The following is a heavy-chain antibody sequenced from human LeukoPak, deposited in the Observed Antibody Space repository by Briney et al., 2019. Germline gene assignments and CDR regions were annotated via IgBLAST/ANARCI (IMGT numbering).Heavy chain of an antibody. CDR1: GDSVSSNSAA. J-gene: IGHJ3*02. Sequence: SQTLSLTCAISGDSVSSNSAAWNWIRQSPSRGLEWLGRTYYRSKWYNDYAVSVKSRITINPDTSKNQFSLQLSSVTAADTAVYYCAKPIGSSGWYQDAFDIWGQGTMVTVSS. CDR3: AKPIGSSGWYQDAFDI. D-gene: IGHD6-19*01. V-gene: IGHV6-1*01. CDR2: TYYRSKWYN.